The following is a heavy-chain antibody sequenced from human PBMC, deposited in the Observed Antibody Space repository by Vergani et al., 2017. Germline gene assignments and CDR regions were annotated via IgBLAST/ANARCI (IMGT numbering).Heavy chain of an antibody. J-gene: IGHJ4*02. V-gene: IGHV3-21*01. CDR3: ARDLKGYCSGGSCHPFDY. CDR1: GFTFSSYS. D-gene: IGHD2-15*01. CDR2: ISSSSSYI. Sequence: EVQLVESGGGLVKPGGSLRLSCAASGFTFSSYSMNWVRQAPGMGLEWVSSISSSSSYIYYADSVKGRFTISRDNAKNPLYLQMNSLRAEDTAVYYCARDLKGYCSGGSCHPFDYWGQGTLVTVSS.